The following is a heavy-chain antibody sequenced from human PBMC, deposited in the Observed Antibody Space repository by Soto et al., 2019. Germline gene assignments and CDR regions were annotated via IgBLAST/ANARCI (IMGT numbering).Heavy chain of an antibody. CDR1: GGTFSSYT. CDR3: PRDWGVGYCSGGSCPGGYAFDI. CDR2: IIPIPGIA. Sequence: EASVKLSCKASGGTFSSYTISWVRQAPGQGLEWMGRIIPIPGIANYAQKFQGRVTITADKSTSTAYMELSSLSSEDTAVYYCPRDWGVGYCSGGSCPGGYAFDIWGQGTMVTLSS. D-gene: IGHD2-15*01. J-gene: IGHJ3*02. V-gene: IGHV1-69*04.